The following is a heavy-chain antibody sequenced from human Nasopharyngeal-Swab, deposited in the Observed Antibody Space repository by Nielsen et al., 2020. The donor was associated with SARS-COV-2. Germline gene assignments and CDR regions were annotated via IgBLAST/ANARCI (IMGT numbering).Heavy chain of an antibody. CDR2: ISYDGSNK. CDR1: GFTFSDFA. D-gene: IGHD2-8*01. V-gene: IGHV3-30*04. Sequence: GGSLRLSCAASGFTFSDFAVHWVRQAPGKGLEWVAAISYDGSNKYYADSVKGRFTISRDNSKNTLYLQMNSLRAEDTAVYYCAKDQDRRGVAGAFDIWGQGTMVTVSS. J-gene: IGHJ3*02. CDR3: AKDQDRRGVAGAFDI.